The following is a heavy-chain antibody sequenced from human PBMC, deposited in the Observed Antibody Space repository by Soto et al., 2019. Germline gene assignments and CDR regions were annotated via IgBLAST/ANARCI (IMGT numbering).Heavy chain of an antibody. Sequence: QMQLVQSGAEVKKTGSSVKVSCKASGYTFTYRYLHWVRQAPGQTLARLAWFTPFNGNTNYAQKFQARVTITRDRYMQTAYMELSSSGSEHTAMYCYAISLMVEANRYYYYGMDLWGQGDTVTLSP. J-gene: IGHJ6*01. CDR2: FTPFNGNT. D-gene: IGHD2-8*01. CDR3: AISLMVEANRYYYYGMDL. V-gene: IGHV1-45*02. CDR1: GYTFTYRY.